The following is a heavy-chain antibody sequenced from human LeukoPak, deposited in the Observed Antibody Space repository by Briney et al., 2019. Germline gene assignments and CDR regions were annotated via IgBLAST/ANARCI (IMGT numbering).Heavy chain of an antibody. CDR2: ISAYNGNT. V-gene: IGHV1-18*01. CDR1: GYTFTSYG. Sequence: GASVKVSCKASGYTFTSYGISWARQAPGQGLEWMGWISAYNGNTNYAQKLQGRVTMTTDTSTSTAYMELRSLRSDDTAVYYCARDLKGYFDWLPLDYWGQGTLVTVSS. D-gene: IGHD3-9*01. CDR3: ARDLKGYFDWLPLDY. J-gene: IGHJ4*02.